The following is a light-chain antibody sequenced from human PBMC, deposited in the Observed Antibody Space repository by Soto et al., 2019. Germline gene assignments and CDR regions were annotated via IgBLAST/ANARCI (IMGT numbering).Light chain of an antibody. Sequence: EIVLTQSPDTLPLSAGGRATLSCRASQSIGSRYLAWYQQKPGHTPRLLIYGASSRATGIPDRFSGSGSGTDFTLTISRLEPEDVAVYYCHQYYGDPVTFGGGTRVEIK. CDR3: HQYYGDPVT. CDR1: QSIGSRY. CDR2: GAS. J-gene: IGKJ4*01. V-gene: IGKV3-20*01.